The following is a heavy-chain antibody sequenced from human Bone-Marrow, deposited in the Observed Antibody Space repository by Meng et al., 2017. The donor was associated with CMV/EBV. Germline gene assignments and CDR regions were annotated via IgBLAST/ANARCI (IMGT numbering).Heavy chain of an antibody. J-gene: IGHJ4*02. CDR3: TRSPIWGSYRPFDY. Sequence: EVQLVESGGGLVKPGGSLRLSCAASGFTFSNAWMNWVRQAPGKGLEWVGRIKSKTDGGTTDYGAPVKGRFTISGDDSKNTLYLQMDSLKTEDTAVYYCTRSPIWGSYRPFDYWGQGTLVTVSS. CDR1: GFTFSNAW. D-gene: IGHD3-16*02. CDR2: IKSKTDGGTT. V-gene: IGHV3-15*07.